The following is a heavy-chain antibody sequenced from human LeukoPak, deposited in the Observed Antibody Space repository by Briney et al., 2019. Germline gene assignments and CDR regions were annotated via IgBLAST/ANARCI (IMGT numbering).Heavy chain of an antibody. V-gene: IGHV3-7*01. D-gene: IGHD5-24*01. J-gene: IGHJ5*02. CDR2: IKPDGSEK. CDR3: VTQQLAPP. Sequence: GGSLRLSCAASGFTFNNYWMTWVRQAPGKGLEWVANIKPDGSEKYYVDSVKGRFTISRDNAENSLYLQMNSLRVEDTAIYYCVTQQLAPPWGQGTLVTVSS. CDR1: GFTFNNYW.